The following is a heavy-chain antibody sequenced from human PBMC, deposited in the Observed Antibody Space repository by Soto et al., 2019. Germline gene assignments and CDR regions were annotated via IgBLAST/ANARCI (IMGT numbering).Heavy chain of an antibody. CDR1: GYTFTSYG. Sequence: ASVKVSCKASGYTFTSYGISWVRQAPGQGLEWMGWISAYNGNTNYAQKLQGRVTMTTDTSTSTAYMELRSLRSDDTAVYYCATLRFLEWYLSEDAFDIWGQGTMVTVSS. CDR3: ATLRFLEWYLSEDAFDI. J-gene: IGHJ3*02. D-gene: IGHD3-3*01. V-gene: IGHV1-18*01. CDR2: ISAYNGNT.